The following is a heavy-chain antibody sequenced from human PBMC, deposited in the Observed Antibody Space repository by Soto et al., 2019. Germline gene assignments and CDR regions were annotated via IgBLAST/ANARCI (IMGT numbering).Heavy chain of an antibody. D-gene: IGHD1-20*01. CDR2: ISYDGNNK. V-gene: IGHV3-30*18. CDR1: GFTFRSYG. Sequence: PGGSLRLSCAASGFTFRSYGMHWSRQAPGKGLEWVAVISYDGNNKYYADSVKGRFTISRDNSKNTLYLQMNSLRAEDTAVYYCAKDYRWYKGGPDYWGQGTLVTVSS. CDR3: AKDYRWYKGGPDY. J-gene: IGHJ4*02.